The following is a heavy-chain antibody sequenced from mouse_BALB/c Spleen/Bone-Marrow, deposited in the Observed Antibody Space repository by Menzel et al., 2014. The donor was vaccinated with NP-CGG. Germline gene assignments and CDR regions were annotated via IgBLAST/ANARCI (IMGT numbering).Heavy chain of an antibody. D-gene: IGHD2-14*01. V-gene: IGHV5-4*02. CDR2: ISDGGSYT. Sequence: EVQLVESGGGLVKPGGSLKLSCAASGFTFSDYYMYWVRQTPEKRLEWVATISDGGSYTFYPDSVKGRFTISRDYAKNNLYLQMSSLKSEDTAMYYCARDGDYTYAWFAYWGQGTLVTVSA. J-gene: IGHJ3*01. CDR3: ARDGDYTYAWFAY. CDR1: GFTFSDYY.